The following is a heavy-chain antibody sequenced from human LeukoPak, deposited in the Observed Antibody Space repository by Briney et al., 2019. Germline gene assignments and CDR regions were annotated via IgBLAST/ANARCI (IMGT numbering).Heavy chain of an antibody. J-gene: IGHJ4*02. CDR1: GYIFTSYA. CDR3: ARDGLVEGVSLVDY. V-gene: IGHV7-4-1*02. CDR2: INMYNGHP. D-gene: IGHD3-16*01. Sequence: GASVKVSCKASGYIFTSYAINWLRQAPGQGPEWMGWINMYNGHPTYAQGFTGRFVFSLDTSISTAYLQISSLKAEDTAVYYCARDGLVEGVSLVDYWGQGTLVTVSS.